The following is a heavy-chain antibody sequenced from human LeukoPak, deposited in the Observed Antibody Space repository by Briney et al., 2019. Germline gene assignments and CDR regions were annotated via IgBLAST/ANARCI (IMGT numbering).Heavy chain of an antibody. J-gene: IGHJ6*03. CDR1: GFTFDDYA. CDR3: ARVAVPAASLVSSVRPGYYMDV. Sequence: GGSLRLSCAASGFTFDDYAMHWVRQAPGKGLEWVSGISWNSGSIGYADSVKGRFTISRDNAKNSLYLQMNSLRAEDTALYYCARVAVPAASLVSSVRPGYYMDVWGKGTTVTVSS. CDR2: ISWNSGSI. D-gene: IGHD2-2*01. V-gene: IGHV3-9*01.